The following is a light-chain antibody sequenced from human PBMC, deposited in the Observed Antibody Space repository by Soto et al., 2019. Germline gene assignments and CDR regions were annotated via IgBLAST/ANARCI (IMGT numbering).Light chain of an antibody. CDR3: QQYGSTPVT. CDR2: GAS. J-gene: IGKJ1*01. V-gene: IGKV3-20*01. CDR1: QSVSSSY. Sequence: EIVLTQSPGTLSLSPGGRATLSCRASQSVSSSYLAWYQQKPGQAPRLLIYGASSRAAGIPDRFSGSGSGTDFILTISRLEPEDFAVYYCQQYGSTPVTFGQGTKVEI.